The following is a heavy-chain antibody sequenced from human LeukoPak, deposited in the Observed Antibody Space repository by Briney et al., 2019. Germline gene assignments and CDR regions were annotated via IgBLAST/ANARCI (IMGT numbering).Heavy chain of an antibody. Sequence: PPETLSLTCSVSGGSVSSGSYFWTWIRQPPGKGLEWIGYIYYSGSTYYNPSLKSRVTISVDTSKNQFSLKLSSVTAADTAVYYCASTEKYYYDSSGYFHDAFDIWGQGTMVTVSS. J-gene: IGHJ3*02. CDR2: IYYSGST. V-gene: IGHV4-61*01. CDR1: GGSVSSGSYF. CDR3: ASTEKYYYDSSGYFHDAFDI. D-gene: IGHD3-22*01.